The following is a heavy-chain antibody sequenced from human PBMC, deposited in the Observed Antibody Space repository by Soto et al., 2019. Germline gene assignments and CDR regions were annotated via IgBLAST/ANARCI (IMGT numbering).Heavy chain of an antibody. CDR3: ARGNHRWLQLWYFDL. D-gene: IGHD5-12*01. J-gene: IGHJ2*01. Sequence: QVQLVQSGAEVKKPGSSVKVSCKASGGTFSNYPISWVRQAPGQGLEWMGGIIPIFGTANYAQKFQGRVTIPADESTSTAYMELISLRSEDTAVYYCARGNHRWLQLWYFDLWGRGTLVTVSS. V-gene: IGHV1-69*12. CDR1: GGTFSNYP. CDR2: IIPIFGTA.